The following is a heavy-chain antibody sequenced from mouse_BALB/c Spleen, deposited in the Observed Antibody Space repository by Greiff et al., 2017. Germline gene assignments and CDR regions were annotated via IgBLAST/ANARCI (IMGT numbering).Heavy chain of an antibody. J-gene: IGHJ4*01. Sequence: EVKLVESGGGLVKPGGSLKLSCAASGFTFSDYYMYWVRQTPEKRLEWVATISDGGSYTYYPDSVKGRFTISRDNAKNNLYLQMSSLKSEDTAMYYCARGDGNYPLGAMDYWGQGTSVTVSS. CDR2: ISDGGSYT. D-gene: IGHD2-1*01. V-gene: IGHV5-4*02. CDR3: ARGDGNYPLGAMDY. CDR1: GFTFSDYY.